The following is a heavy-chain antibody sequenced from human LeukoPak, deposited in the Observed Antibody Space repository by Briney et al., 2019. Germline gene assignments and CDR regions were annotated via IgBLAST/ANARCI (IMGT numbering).Heavy chain of an antibody. D-gene: IGHD3-10*01. V-gene: IGHV3-11*04. Sequence: PGGSLRLSCAASGFTFSDYYMSWIRQAPGKGLEWVSYISSSGSTIYYADSVKGRFTISRDNSRNTLYLQMNSLRAEDTAVYYCARVRITMDFDYWGQGTLVTVSS. CDR1: GFTFSDYY. J-gene: IGHJ4*02. CDR2: ISSSGSTI. CDR3: ARVRITMDFDY.